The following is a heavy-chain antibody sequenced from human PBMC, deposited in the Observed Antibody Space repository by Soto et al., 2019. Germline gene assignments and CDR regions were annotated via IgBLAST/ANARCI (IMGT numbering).Heavy chain of an antibody. Sequence: QVQLVQSGGGVVQPGRSLRLSCAASGFTFRSYGMQWVRQAPGKGMEWVALLSHDGGNTDYAGSVKGRFTISRDNSKNTQYQQMDSQRNEDSAVYYCAKERRGYCSGGSCYLGSYFDLWGRGTQVTVS. V-gene: IGHV3-30*18. CDR2: LSHDGGNT. CDR3: AKERRGYCSGGSCYLGSYFDL. J-gene: IGHJ2*01. CDR1: GFTFRSYG. D-gene: IGHD2-15*01.